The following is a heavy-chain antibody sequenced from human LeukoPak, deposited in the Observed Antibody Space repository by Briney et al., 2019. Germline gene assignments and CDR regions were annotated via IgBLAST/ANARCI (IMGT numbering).Heavy chain of an antibody. CDR3: ARDYRGYSPFDAFDI. D-gene: IGHD5-12*01. CDR1: GFTFSSYA. J-gene: IGHJ3*02. CDR2: ISYDGSNK. Sequence: GGSLRLSCAASGFTFSSYAMHWVRQAPGKGLEWVAVISYDGSNKYYADSVKGRFTISRDNSKNTLYLQMNSLRAEDTAVYYCARDYRGYSPFDAFDIWGQGTMVTVSS. V-gene: IGHV3-30*01.